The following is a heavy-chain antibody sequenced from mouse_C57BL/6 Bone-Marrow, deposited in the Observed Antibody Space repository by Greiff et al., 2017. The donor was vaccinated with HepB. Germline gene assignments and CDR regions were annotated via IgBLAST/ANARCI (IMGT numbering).Heavy chain of an antibody. CDR1: GFSLTSYG. Sequence: QVQLQQSGPGLVQPSQSLSITCTVSGFSLTSYGVHWVRQSPGKGLEWLGVIWRGGSTDYNAAFMSRLSITKDNSKSQVFFKMNRLQADDTAIYYCAKRGAAQATLYAMDYWGQGTSVTVSS. J-gene: IGHJ4*01. V-gene: IGHV2-5*01. CDR3: AKRGAAQATLYAMDY. CDR2: IWRGGST. D-gene: IGHD3-2*02.